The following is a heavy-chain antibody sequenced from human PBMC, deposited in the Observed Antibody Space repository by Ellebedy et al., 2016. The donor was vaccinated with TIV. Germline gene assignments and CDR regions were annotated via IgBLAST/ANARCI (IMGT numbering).Heavy chain of an antibody. CDR3: AKGITAAVVEGSLFDP. V-gene: IGHV3-23*01. D-gene: IGHD6-13*01. J-gene: IGHJ5*02. Sequence: GGSLRLSXAASGFTFSSYTMRWVRQAPGKGLEWVSDISGSGGGTYYADSVKGRFTISRDNSKNTLYPQMNSLRVEDTAVYYCAKGITAAVVEGSLFDPWGQGTLVTVSS. CDR1: GFTFSSYT. CDR2: ISGSGGGT.